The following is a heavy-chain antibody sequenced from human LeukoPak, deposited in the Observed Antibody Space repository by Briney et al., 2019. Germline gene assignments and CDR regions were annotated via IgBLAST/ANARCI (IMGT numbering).Heavy chain of an antibody. D-gene: IGHD5-18*01. CDR1: GFTFSSYA. CDR2: ISGSGSCT. J-gene: IGHJ4*02. CDR3: AKFRDTAMVTFFDY. V-gene: IGHV3-23*01. Sequence: PGGSLRLSCAASGFTFSSYALSWVRQAPGKGLEWVSAISGSGSCTYYADSVKGRLTISRDNSKNTLYLQMNSLRAEDTAVYYCAKFRDTAMVTFFDYWGQGTLVTVSS.